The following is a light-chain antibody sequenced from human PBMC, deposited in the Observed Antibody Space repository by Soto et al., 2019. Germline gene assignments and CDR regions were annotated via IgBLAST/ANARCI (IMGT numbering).Light chain of an antibody. J-gene: IGKJ4*01. CDR2: DAS. Sequence: IVLTQSPVTLSFSPGERATLSCRANQSVDTYLAWYQQKPGQPPRLLIYDASNRAAGVPDRFTGSGSGTHFSLTITSLLPGDLGVYYCQQRSNWPPLTCGGGTKVEIK. V-gene: IGKV3-11*01. CDR1: QSVDTY. CDR3: QQRSNWPPLT.